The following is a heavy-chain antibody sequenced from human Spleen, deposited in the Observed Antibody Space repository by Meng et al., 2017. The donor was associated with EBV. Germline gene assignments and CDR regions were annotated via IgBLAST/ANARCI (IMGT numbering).Heavy chain of an antibody. Sequence: QVTLQQYGPTWVKPPQTPSLTCNFSGFSLRRSGVGVGWIRQPPGKALEWLALIYWDDYKRYSPSLKCRLAITKATSKNQVVLAMCNMDPVDTATYSCVHTQVQGLTKYTWFDTWGQGTLVTVSS. CDR1: GFSLRRSGVG. J-gene: IGHJ5*02. V-gene: IGHV2-5*02. CDR3: VHTQVQGLTKYTWFDT. D-gene: IGHD3-10*01. CDR2: IYWDDYK.